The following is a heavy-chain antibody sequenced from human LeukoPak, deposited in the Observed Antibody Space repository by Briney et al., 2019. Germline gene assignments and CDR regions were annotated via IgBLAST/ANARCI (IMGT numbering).Heavy chain of an antibody. Sequence: TGGSLRLSCAASGFTFSSSWMHWVRQAPGKGLVWVSRLNSDGSSTNYADSVKGRFTISRDNAKNTLYLQMNSLRAEDTAVYYYARGFGSGSYLGLKFDPWDQGTLVTVSS. CDR3: ARGFGSGSYLGLKFDP. J-gene: IGHJ5*02. V-gene: IGHV3-74*01. CDR1: GFTFSSSW. D-gene: IGHD3-10*01. CDR2: LNSDGSST.